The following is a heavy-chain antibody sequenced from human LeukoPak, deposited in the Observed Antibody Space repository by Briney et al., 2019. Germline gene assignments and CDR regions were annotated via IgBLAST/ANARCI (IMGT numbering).Heavy chain of an antibody. D-gene: IGHD3-3*01. CDR1: GFTFSTYW. J-gene: IGHJ4*02. CDR3: ARDRPYYDFWSGYYGFDY. CDR2: ISYDGSNK. V-gene: IGHV3-30*03. Sequence: GGSLRLSCSASGFTFSTYWMSWVRQAPGKGLEWVAVISYDGSNKYYADSVKGRFTISRDNSKNTLYLQMNSLRAEDTAVYYCARDRPYYDFWSGYYGFDYWGQGTLVTVSS.